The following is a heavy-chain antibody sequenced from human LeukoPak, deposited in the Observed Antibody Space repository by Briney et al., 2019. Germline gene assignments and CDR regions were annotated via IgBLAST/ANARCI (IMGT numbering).Heavy chain of an antibody. J-gene: IGHJ6*03. CDR3: ARSGDTASWGYYYYYYMDV. V-gene: IGHV1-69*13. CDR1: GGTFSSYA. CDR2: IIPIFGTA. D-gene: IGHD5-18*01. Sequence: SVKVSCKASGGTFSSYAISWVRQAPGQGLEWMGGIIPIFGTANYAQRFKGRVTITADEYTSTAYMELSSLRSEDTAVYYCARSGDTASWGYYYYYYMDVWGKGTTVTVSS.